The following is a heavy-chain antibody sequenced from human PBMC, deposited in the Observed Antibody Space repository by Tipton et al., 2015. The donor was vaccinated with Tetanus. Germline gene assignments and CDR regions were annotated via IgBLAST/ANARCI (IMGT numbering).Heavy chain of an antibody. Sequence: LSCTVSGGSISTYHWNWIRQFPGKGLEWIGYIDYFGTTKYNPSLKSRVAMSVDTSKNQLSLKLRSVTSADTAVYYCARTSGYLYSSYWGQGTLVTVSS. CDR1: GGSISTYH. CDR3: ARTSGYLYSSY. CDR2: IDYFGTT. V-gene: IGHV4-59*01. J-gene: IGHJ1*01. D-gene: IGHD3-3*01.